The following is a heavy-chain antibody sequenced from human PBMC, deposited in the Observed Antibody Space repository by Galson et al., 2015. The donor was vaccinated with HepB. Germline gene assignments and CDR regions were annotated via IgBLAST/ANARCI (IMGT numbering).Heavy chain of an antibody. Sequence: SVKVSCKASGYSFTNYGLSWVRQAPGQEPQWMGWVSGYDGSTNYAPKFQVRVSMTTAKSTDTAYLELRSLRHDDTAVYYCARDSRLELRLNNYYSYGMDVWDQGTAVTVSS. J-gene: IGHJ6*02. V-gene: IGHV1-18*01. CDR2: VSGYDGST. CDR1: GYSFTNYG. CDR3: ARDSRLELRLNNYYSYGMDV. D-gene: IGHD1-7*01.